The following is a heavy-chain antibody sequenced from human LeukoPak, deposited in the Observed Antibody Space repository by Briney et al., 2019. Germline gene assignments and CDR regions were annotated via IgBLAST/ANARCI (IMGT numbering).Heavy chain of an antibody. CDR1: GFTFRDYN. J-gene: IGHJ4*02. CDR3: ARDDRPSGHDFDY. V-gene: IGHV3-49*03. CDR2: IRSKADGGTT. Sequence: GGSLRLSCTASGFTFRDYNINWFRQAPGRGLEWVGFIRSKADGGTTEYAASVKGRFTISRDDSKNVAYLQINNLRAEDTALHYCARDDRPSGHDFDYWGQGTLVTVSS. D-gene: IGHD6-6*01.